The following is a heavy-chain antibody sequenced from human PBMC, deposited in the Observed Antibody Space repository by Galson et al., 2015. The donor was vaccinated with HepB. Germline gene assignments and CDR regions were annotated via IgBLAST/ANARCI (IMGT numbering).Heavy chain of an antibody. V-gene: IGHV3-30*04. Sequence: SLRLSCAASGFTFSSYAMHWVRQAPGKGLEWVAVISYDGSNKYYADSVKGRFTISRDNSKNTLYLQMNSLRAEDTAVYYCARGSYDILTGYPDYYHYGMDVWGQGTTVTVSS. CDR3: ARGSYDILTGYPDYYHYGMDV. J-gene: IGHJ6*02. CDR1: GFTFSSYA. CDR2: ISYDGSNK. D-gene: IGHD3-9*01.